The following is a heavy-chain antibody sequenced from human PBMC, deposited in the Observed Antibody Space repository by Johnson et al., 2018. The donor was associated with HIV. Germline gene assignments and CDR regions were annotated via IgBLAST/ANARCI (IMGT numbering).Heavy chain of an antibody. J-gene: IGHJ3*02. V-gene: IGHV3-66*02. D-gene: IGHD2-21*01. Sequence: MLLVESGGGLVQPGGSLRLSCAVSGFTVSTNYMSWVRQTPGKGLEWVSVLYSGGSGGSTYYVDSVTGRFTISRDNSKNTLYLQMNSLRTEDTAVYYFAKAHCPGCDGFDIWGQGTMVTVSS. CDR1: GFTVSTNY. CDR2: LYSGGSGGST. CDR3: AKAHCPGCDGFDI.